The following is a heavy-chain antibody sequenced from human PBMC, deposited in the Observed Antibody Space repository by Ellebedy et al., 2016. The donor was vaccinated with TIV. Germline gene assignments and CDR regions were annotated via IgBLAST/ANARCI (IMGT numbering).Heavy chain of an antibody. CDR2: ICFDGSKE. CDR3: AKDLGVFQH. J-gene: IGHJ1*01. CDR1: GFTFGRYG. D-gene: IGHD3-16*01. V-gene: IGHV3-33*06. Sequence: PGGSLRLSCAASGFTFGRYGMHWVRQAPGKGLEWVAVICFDGSKEFYADSVKGRFTISRDNSKNTLYLQMNSLRAEDTAVYYCAKDLGVFQHWGQGTLVTVSS.